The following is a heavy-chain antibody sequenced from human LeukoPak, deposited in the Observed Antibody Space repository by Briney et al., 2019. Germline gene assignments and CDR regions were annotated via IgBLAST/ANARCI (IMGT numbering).Heavy chain of an antibody. Sequence: SETLSLTCTVSGGSISSSSYYWGWIRQPPGKGLEWIGYIYYSGSTNYNPSLKSRVTISVDTSKNQFSLKLSSVTAADTAVYYCARGGSYAEGAFDIWGQGTMVTVSS. V-gene: IGHV4-61*05. CDR1: GGSISSSSYY. D-gene: IGHD2-2*01. CDR2: IYYSGST. CDR3: ARGGSYAEGAFDI. J-gene: IGHJ3*02.